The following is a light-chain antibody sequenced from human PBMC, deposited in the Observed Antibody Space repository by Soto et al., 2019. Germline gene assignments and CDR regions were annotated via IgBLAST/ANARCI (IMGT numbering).Light chain of an antibody. CDR3: QQYEKWPPSIT. CDR1: QPVNNN. CDR2: GAS. Sequence: EIVLTQSPATLSLSPGERATLSCRSSQPVNNNLAWYQHKPGQAPRLLIYGASTRATGISARFSGGGSGTEFTLTISSLQSEDFALYFCQQYEKWPPSITFGQGTRLEI. V-gene: IGKV3-15*01. J-gene: IGKJ5*01.